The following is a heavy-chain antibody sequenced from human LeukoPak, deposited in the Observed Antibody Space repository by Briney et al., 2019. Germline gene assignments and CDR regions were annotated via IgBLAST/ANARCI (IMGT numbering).Heavy chain of an antibody. Sequence: GGSLRLSCAASGFTFSSSAMNWVRQAPGKGLEWVSSINNVGSHIYYADSVKGRFTISRDNAKNSLYLQMNSLRAEDTAVYYCARDYCSSTSCYRSVFDYWGQGTLVTVSS. CDR2: INNVGSHI. CDR3: ARDYCSSTSCYRSVFDY. D-gene: IGHD2-2*01. CDR1: GFTFSSSA. J-gene: IGHJ4*02. V-gene: IGHV3-21*01.